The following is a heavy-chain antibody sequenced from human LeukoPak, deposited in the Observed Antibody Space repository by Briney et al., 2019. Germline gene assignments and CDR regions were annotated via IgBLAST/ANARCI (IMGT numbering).Heavy chain of an antibody. D-gene: IGHD4-17*01. CDR3: ARTGDTVTTLIGAFDI. J-gene: IGHJ3*02. CDR2: IIPIFGTA. CDR1: GGTFSSYA. V-gene: IGHV1-69*05. Sequence: SVKVSCKASGGTFSSYAISWVRQAPGQGLEWMGGIIPIFGTANYAQKFQGRVTITTDESTSTAYMELSSLRSEDTAVYYCARTGDTVTTLIGAFDIWGQGTMVTVSS.